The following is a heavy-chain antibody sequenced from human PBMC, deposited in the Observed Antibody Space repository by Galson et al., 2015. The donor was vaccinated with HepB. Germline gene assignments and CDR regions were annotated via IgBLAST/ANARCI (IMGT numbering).Heavy chain of an antibody. CDR3: ARTIWFGEFAPDY. D-gene: IGHD3-10*01. CDR1: GFTFSSYA. J-gene: IGHJ4*02. CDR2: ISYDGSNK. Sequence: SLRLSCAASGFTFSSYAMHWVRQAPGKGLEWVAVISYDGSNKYYADSVKGRFTISRDNSKNTLYLQMNSLRAEDTAVYYCARTIWFGEFAPDYWGQGTLVTVSS. V-gene: IGHV3-30*04.